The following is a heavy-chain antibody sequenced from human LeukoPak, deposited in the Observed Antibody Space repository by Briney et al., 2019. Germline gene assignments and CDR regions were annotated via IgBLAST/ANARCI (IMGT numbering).Heavy chain of an antibody. J-gene: IGHJ5*02. CDR2: IRYDGTNK. CDR1: GFTFSTYG. CDR3: ARAQGSVTTENWFDP. V-gene: IGHV3-30*02. D-gene: IGHD4-17*01. Sequence: GGSLRLSCAASGFTFSTYGIHWVRQAPGKGLEWVAFIRYDGTNKWYANSVKGRFTISRDNSKNMLYLQMNSLRAEDTAVYYCARAQGSVTTENWFDPWGQGTLVTVSS.